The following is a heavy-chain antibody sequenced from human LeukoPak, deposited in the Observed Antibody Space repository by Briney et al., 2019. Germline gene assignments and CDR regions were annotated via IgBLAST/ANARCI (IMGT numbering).Heavy chain of an antibody. CDR2: FDPEDGET. CDR3: ATDLPYGSGSRSS. D-gene: IGHD3-10*01. J-gene: IGHJ5*02. CDR1: GYTLTELS. V-gene: IGHV1-24*01. Sequence: ASVKVSCKVSGYTLTELSMHWVRQAPGKGLEWMGGFDPEDGETIYAQKFQGRVTMTEDTSTDTAYMELSSLRSEGTAVYYCATDLPYGSGSRSSWGQGTLVTVSS.